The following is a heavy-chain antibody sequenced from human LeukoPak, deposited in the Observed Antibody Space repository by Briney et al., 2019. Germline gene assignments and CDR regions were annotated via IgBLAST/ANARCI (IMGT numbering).Heavy chain of an antibody. CDR2: TNSDGSST. J-gene: IGHJ4*02. CDR3: ATDEAATGRLDY. V-gene: IGHV3-74*01. D-gene: IGHD1-1*01. Sequence: PGGSLRLSCAASGFNFRNYWMHWVRQAPGKGLVWVSRTNSDGSSTSYADSVKGRFTISRDNAENTLYLQINSLRAEDTAVYYCATDEAATGRLDYWGQGTLVT. CDR1: GFNFRNYW.